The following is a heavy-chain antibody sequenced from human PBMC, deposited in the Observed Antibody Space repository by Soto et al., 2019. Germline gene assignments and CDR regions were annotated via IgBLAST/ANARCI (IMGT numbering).Heavy chain of an antibody. CDR2: IYHSGST. CDR3: ARVSGSYYYGMDV. V-gene: IGHV4-4*02. CDR1: GGSISSSYW. Sequence: QVQLQESGPGLVKPSGTLSLTCAVSGGSISSSYWWSWVRQPPGKGLEWIGEIYHSGSTNYNTSLKSRVTISVDKSKNRFSLKVASVTAADTAVYYCARVSGSYYYGMDVWGQGTTVTVSS. J-gene: IGHJ6*02.